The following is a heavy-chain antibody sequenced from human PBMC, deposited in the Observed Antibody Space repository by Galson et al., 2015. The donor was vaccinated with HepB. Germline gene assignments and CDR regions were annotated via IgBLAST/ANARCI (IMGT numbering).Heavy chain of an antibody. D-gene: IGHD1-26*01. Sequence: SLRLSCAASGFTFSSYGMHWVRQAPGKGLEWVAVISYDGSNKYYADSVKGRFTISRDNSKNTLYLQMNSLRAEDTAVYYCANGVGATGYFAYWGQGTLVTVSS. CDR3: ANGVGATGYFAY. J-gene: IGHJ4*02. V-gene: IGHV3-30*18. CDR1: GFTFSSYG. CDR2: ISYDGSNK.